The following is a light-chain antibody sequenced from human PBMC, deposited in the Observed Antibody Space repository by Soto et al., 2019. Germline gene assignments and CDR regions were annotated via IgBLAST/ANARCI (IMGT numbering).Light chain of an antibody. Sequence: QSVLTQSPSASGTPGQRVTISCSGSRSNIGTYTVNWYQQLPGTAPTLLIFRNHQRPSGVPDRFSCSKSGTSASLAISGPQSEDEADYSCAAWDDSLRDVVFGGGTKLTVL. CDR2: RNH. V-gene: IGLV1-44*01. J-gene: IGLJ2*01. CDR1: RSNIGTYT. CDR3: AAWDDSLRDVV.